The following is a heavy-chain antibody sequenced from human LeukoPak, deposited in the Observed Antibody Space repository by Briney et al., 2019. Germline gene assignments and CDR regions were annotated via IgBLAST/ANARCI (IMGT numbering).Heavy chain of an antibody. J-gene: IGHJ5*02. Sequence: SETLSLTCTVSGGSISSYYWSWIRQPPGKGLEWIGYFYYSGSTNYNPSLKSRVTIAGDTSKNQLSLKLTSVTAADTAVYYCARDFSGGSWFDPRGQGTLVTVSS. CDR1: GGSISSYY. CDR3: ARDFSGGSWFDP. CDR2: FYYSGST. D-gene: IGHD3-10*01. V-gene: IGHV4-59*01.